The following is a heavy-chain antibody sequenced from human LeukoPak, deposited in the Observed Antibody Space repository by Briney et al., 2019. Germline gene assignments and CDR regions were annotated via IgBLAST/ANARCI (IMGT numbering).Heavy chain of an antibody. Sequence: ASVKVSCKASSYTFTSYRISWVRQAPGQGLEWMGWISAYNGDTNYAQKLQGRATMTTDTSTSTAYMELRSLRSDDTAVYYCARDDLTCSGGSCYNYYYYCGMDVWGQGNTVTVSS. CDR3: ARDDLTCSGGSCYNYYYYCGMDV. CDR2: ISAYNGDT. J-gene: IGHJ6*02. V-gene: IGHV1-18*01. CDR1: SYTFTSYR. D-gene: IGHD2-15*01.